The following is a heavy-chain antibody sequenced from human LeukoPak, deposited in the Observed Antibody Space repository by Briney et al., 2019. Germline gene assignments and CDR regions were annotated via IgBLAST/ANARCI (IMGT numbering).Heavy chain of an antibody. CDR3: AKVVGATRHTSTRHFDY. J-gene: IGHJ4*02. Sequence: GGSLRLSCAASGFTFSSYAMHWVRQAPGKGLEWVAVISYDGSNKYYADSVKGRFTISRDNSKNTLYLQMNSLRAEDTAVYYCAKVVGATRHTSTRHFDYWGQGTPVTVSS. CDR1: GFTFSSYA. CDR2: ISYDGSNK. D-gene: IGHD1-26*01. V-gene: IGHV3-30-3*01.